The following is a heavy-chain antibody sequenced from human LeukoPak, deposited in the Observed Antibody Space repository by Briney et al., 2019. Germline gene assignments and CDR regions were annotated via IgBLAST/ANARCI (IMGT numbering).Heavy chain of an antibody. D-gene: IGHD2-15*01. Sequence: ASVKVSCKASGYTFTSYYINWVRQATGQGLEWMGWMNPNSGNTGYAQKFQGRVTMTRNTSISTAYMELSSLRSEDTAVYYCARVPFVVVVAYPDYWGQGTLVTVSS. CDR3: ARVPFVVVVAYPDY. CDR1: GYTFTSYY. CDR2: MNPNSGNT. J-gene: IGHJ4*02. V-gene: IGHV1-8*01.